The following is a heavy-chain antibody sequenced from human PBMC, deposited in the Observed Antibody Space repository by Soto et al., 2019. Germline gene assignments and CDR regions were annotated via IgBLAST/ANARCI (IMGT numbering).Heavy chain of an antibody. CDR3: ARGYYYDSSGYYWRGAFDI. V-gene: IGHV1-46*01. D-gene: IGHD3-22*01. J-gene: IGHJ3*02. Sequence: ASVKVSCKASGYIFTSYYIHWVRQAPGQGLEWMGWINPFDGSRMFAQSFQGRVTMTRDTSTSTVYMEVNSLRAEDTAVYYCARGYYYDSSGYYWRGAFDIWGQGTMVTVSS. CDR2: INPFDGSR. CDR1: GYIFTSYY.